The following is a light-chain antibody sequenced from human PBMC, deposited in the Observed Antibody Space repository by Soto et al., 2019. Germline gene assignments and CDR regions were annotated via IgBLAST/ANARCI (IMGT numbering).Light chain of an antibody. V-gene: IGLV2-14*01. Sequence: QSALTQPDSVSGSPGQSITISCTGTSSDVGGYNYVSWYQQHPGKAPKLMIYDVSNRPSGVSNRFSGSKSGNTASLTISGRQAEDEADYYCSSYTSSSNLYVFGTGTKVTVL. CDR3: SSYTSSSNLYV. CDR2: DVS. CDR1: SSDVGGYNY. J-gene: IGLJ1*01.